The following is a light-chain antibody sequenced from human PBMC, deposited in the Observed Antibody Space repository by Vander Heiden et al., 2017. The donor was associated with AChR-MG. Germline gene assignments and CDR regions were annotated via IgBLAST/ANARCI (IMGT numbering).Light chain of an antibody. V-gene: IGLV2-8*01. CDR3: CSYAGSNNGDVV. J-gene: IGLJ2*01. Sequence: QSALTHPPSASGSPGQSVTISCTGPISDVAGSYSISWYQQHLGKAPKLMIYEDSKRPSGVPERFSGSKSGNTASLTVSGLQAEDEADYYCCSYAGSNNGDVVFGGGTKLTVL. CDR2: EDS. CDR1: ISDVAGSYS.